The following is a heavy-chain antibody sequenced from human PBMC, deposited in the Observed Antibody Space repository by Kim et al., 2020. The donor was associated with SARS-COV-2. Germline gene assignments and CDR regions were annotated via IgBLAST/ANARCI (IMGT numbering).Heavy chain of an antibody. D-gene: IGHD3-9*01. CDR2: INPSGGST. V-gene: IGHV1-46*01. CDR3: ARGMVGYDILTGYYNAFDY. Sequence: ASVKVSCKASGYTFTSYYMHWVRQAPGQGLEWMGIINPSGGSTSYAQKFQGRVTMTRDTSTSTVYMELSSLRSEDTAVYYCARGMVGYDILTGYYNAFDYWGQGTLVTVSS. CDR1: GYTFTSYY. J-gene: IGHJ4*02.